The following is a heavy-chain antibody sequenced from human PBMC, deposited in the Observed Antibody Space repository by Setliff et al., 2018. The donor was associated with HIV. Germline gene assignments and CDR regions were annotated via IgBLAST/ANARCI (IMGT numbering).Heavy chain of an antibody. V-gene: IGHV3-21*04. CDR2: ITNTSDYI. CDR3: TRSKWGSGFDY. CDR1: GFTLTKYT. D-gene: IGHD1-26*01. J-gene: IGHJ4*02. Sequence: KAGGSLRLSCEASGFTLTKYTMNWVRQAPGKGLEWVSSITNTSDYISYGDSVKGRFTISRDNAKNSVFLQMNSLKTEDTAMYYCTRSKWGSGFDYWGQGTLVTVSS.